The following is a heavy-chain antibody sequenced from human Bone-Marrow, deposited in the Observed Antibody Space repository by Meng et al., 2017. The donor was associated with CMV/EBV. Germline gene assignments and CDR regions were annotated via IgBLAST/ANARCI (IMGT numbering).Heavy chain of an antibody. CDR2: INSDGSST. V-gene: IGHV3-74*01. CDR3: AKESQYSGSPVDY. J-gene: IGHJ4*02. Sequence: GGSLRLSCAASGFTFSSYWMHWVRQAPGKGLVWVSRINSDGSSTSYADSVKGRFTISRDNSKNSLYLQMNSLRTEDTALYYCAKESQYSGSPVDYWGQGTLVTVSS. CDR1: GFTFSSYW. D-gene: IGHD1-26*01.